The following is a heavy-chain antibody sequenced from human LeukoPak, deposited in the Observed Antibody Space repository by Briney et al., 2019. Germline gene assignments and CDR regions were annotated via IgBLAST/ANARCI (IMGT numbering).Heavy chain of an antibody. CDR3: ARGPLDSFDI. D-gene: IGHD2-21*01. J-gene: IGHJ3*02. CDR1: GFTFSSYS. CDR2: ISSSSTYI. Sequence: GGSLRLSCAASGFTFSSYSMNWVRQAPGKWLEWVSSISSSSTYIYYADSVKGRFTISRDNAKNSLFLQMNSLRAEDTAVYYCARGPLDSFDIWGQGTMVTVSS. V-gene: IGHV3-21*01.